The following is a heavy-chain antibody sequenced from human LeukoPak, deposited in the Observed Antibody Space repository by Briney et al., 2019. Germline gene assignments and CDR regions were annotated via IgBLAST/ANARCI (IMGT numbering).Heavy chain of an antibody. CDR2: IYYSGST. CDR1: GGSISSSSYY. V-gene: IGHV4-39*01. J-gene: IGHJ4*02. Sequence: SETLSLTCTVSGGSISSSSYYWVWIRQPPGKGLEWIGSIYYSGSTYYNPSLKSRVTTSVDTSKNQFSLKLSSVTAADTAVYYCVRYYNNFDYWGQGTLVTVSS. CDR3: VRYYNNFDY. D-gene: IGHD2/OR15-2a*01.